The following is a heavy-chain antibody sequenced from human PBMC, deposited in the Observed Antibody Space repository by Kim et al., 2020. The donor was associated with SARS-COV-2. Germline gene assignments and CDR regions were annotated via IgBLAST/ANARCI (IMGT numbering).Heavy chain of an antibody. CDR2: ISSSSSYT. J-gene: IGHJ4*02. Sequence: GGSLRLSCAASGFTFSDYYMSWIRQAPGKGLEWVSYISSSSSYTNYADSVKGRFTISRDNAKNSLYLQMNSLRAEDTAVYYCARDFLPNDYDFWSGYPTQPPDYWGQGTLVTVSS. CDR1: GFTFSDYY. CDR3: ARDFLPNDYDFWSGYPTQPPDY. D-gene: IGHD3-3*01. V-gene: IGHV3-11*06.